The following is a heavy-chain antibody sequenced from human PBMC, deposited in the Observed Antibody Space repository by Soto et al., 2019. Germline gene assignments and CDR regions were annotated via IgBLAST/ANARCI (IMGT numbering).Heavy chain of an antibody. CDR1: GVTLSSFA. J-gene: IGHJ5*02. V-gene: IGHV3-23*01. Sequence: HPXGSLRLSCGTSGVTLSSFAMSWVRQAPGKGLEWVSSMSGTVGSTYYGDSVKGRFTISRDNYKNTLYLQMNSLRAEDTAVYYCAKGAPNYDRNWFDTWGQGTLVTVSS. CDR2: MSGTVGST. CDR3: AKGAPNYDRNWFDT. D-gene: IGHD3-3*01.